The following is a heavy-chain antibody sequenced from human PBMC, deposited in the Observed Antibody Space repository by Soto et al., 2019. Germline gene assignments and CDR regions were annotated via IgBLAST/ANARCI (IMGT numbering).Heavy chain of an antibody. CDR2: INPNSGGT. Sequence: VASVKVSCKASGYTFTGYYMHWVRQAPGQGLEWMGWINPNSGGTNYAQKFQGRVTMTRDTSISTAYMELSRLRSDDTAVYYCARDPLSSSSPFYYYYYGMDVWGQGTTVTVSS. CDR1: GYTFTGYY. CDR3: ARDPLSSSSPFYYYYYGMDV. D-gene: IGHD6-6*01. V-gene: IGHV1-2*02. J-gene: IGHJ6*02.